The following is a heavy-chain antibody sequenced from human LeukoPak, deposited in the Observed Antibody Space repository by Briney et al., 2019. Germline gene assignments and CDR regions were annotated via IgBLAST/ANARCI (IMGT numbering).Heavy chain of an antibody. J-gene: IGHJ4*02. D-gene: IGHD6-19*01. CDR1: GFAFSSQA. V-gene: IGHV3-23*01. Sequence: GGSLRLSCAASGFAFSSQAMGWVRQAPGKGLEWVSVISDSGSITYYAYSVKGRFAISRDNSKNTLFLRMNSLRAEDTAVYYCAKDARRTSGWYFFDYWGQGTLVTVSS. CDR3: AKDARRTSGWYFFDY. CDR2: ISDSGSIT.